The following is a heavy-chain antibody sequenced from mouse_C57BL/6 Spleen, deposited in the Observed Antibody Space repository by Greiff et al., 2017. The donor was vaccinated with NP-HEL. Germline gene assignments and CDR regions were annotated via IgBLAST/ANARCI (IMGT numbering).Heavy chain of an antibody. D-gene: IGHD1-3*01. CDR2: INPNNGGT. Sequence: EVQLQQSGPELVKPGASVKMSCKASGYTFTDYNMHWVKQSHGKSLEWIGYINPNNGGTSYNQKFKGKATLTVNKPSSTAYMELRSLTSEDSAVYYCAITCTWAWFAYWGQGTLVTVSA. CDR3: AITCTWAWFAY. CDR1: GYTFTDYN. J-gene: IGHJ3*01. V-gene: IGHV1-22*01.